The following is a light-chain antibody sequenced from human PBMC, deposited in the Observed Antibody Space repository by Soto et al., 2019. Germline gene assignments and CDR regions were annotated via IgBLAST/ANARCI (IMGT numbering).Light chain of an antibody. J-gene: IGKJ2*01. CDR2: AAS. CDR3: QRYGDSPET. V-gene: IGKV3-20*01. Sequence: EIVLTQSPGTLSLFPGERATLSCRASQGVRSNYLAWYQVRPGQAPRLLIHAASRRATGIADRFSGSGSGTDFTLTSSRLEPEDSAVYYCQRYGDSPETFGQGTK. CDR1: QGVRSNY.